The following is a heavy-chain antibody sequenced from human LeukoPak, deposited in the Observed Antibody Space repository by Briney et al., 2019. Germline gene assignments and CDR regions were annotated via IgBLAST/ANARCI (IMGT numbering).Heavy chain of an antibody. J-gene: IGHJ3*01. Sequence: GSLRLSCAASGFTFSSYTMNWVRQPPGKGLEWIGIMYYTGSTYYNPSLKSRVTVSIDTSNNQFSLKLSSVTAADTAVYYCAIAGDDSREFDFWGQGTMVTVSS. CDR3: AIAGDDSREFDF. CDR1: GFTFSSYTM. V-gene: IGHV4-4*02. D-gene: IGHD3-22*01. CDR2: MYYTGST.